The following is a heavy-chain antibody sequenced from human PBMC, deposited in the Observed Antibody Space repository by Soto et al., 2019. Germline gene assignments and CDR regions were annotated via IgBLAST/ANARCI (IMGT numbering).Heavy chain of an antibody. CDR3: ARGEQYSGRIFDY. Sequence: QTLSLTCAITGDSVSSNSAGWSWVRQSPSRGLEWLGRTYYRSKWYYEYAVSVRGRITINPDTSKNQYSLQLNSVTPEDTAVYFCARGEQYSGRIFDYWGQARCSSSPQ. CDR2: TYYRSKWYY. V-gene: IGHV6-1*01. CDR1: GDSVSSNSAG. D-gene: IGHD1-26*01. J-gene: IGHJ4*01.